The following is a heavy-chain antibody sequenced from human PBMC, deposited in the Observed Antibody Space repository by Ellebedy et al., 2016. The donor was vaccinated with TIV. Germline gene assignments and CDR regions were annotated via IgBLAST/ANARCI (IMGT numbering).Heavy chain of an antibody. Sequence: SETLSLXXTVSGGSISSGDYYWSWIRQPPGKGLEWIGYIYYSGSTYYNPSLKSRVTISVDTSKNQFSLKLSSVTAADTAVYYCARYHDYGDYGSYGMDVWGQGTTVTVSS. D-gene: IGHD4-17*01. CDR3: ARYHDYGDYGSYGMDV. V-gene: IGHV4-30-4*01. J-gene: IGHJ6*02. CDR2: IYYSGST. CDR1: GGSISSGDYY.